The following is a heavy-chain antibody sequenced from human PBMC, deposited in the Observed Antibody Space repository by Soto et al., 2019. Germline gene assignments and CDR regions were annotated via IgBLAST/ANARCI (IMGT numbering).Heavy chain of an antibody. Sequence: ASGKVSCKASGGTFSSYTISWVRQAPGQGLEWMGRILPILGIASYAQTFQGRVTIIADKSTSTAYMELRRLRSEDTSVYYCARGYSLAVVAPGYWGQGILVTVSS. CDR2: ILPILGIA. D-gene: IGHD3-22*01. CDR1: GGTFSSYT. V-gene: IGHV1-69*02. J-gene: IGHJ4*02. CDR3: ARGYSLAVVAPGY.